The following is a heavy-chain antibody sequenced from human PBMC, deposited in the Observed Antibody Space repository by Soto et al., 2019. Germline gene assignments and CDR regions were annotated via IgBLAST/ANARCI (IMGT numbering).Heavy chain of an antibody. V-gene: IGHV4-4*02. Sequence: QVQLQQSGPGLVEPSGTLSLTCAVSGGSVNSPNWWNWVRQPPETGLEWIGETHHSGSSNYNPSLKTRLTLSVDKSNNELSMNLNSVTAADTAIYYCGRANSSGSPIDSWGQGILVTVSS. CDR1: GGSVNSPNW. J-gene: IGHJ4*02. D-gene: IGHD6-19*01. CDR3: GRANSSGSPIDS. CDR2: THHSGSS.